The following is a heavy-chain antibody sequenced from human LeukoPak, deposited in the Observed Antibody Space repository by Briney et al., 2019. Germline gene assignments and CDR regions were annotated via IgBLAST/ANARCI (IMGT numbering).Heavy chain of an antibody. CDR2: TRYDGSTK. CDR3: SKDRDSAASDIDV. CDR1: GFTFSSYG. D-gene: IGHD6-13*01. V-gene: IGHV3-30*02. Sequence: GGSLRLSCAASGFTFSSYGMHWVRQAPGKGLEWVAFTRYDGSTKYYADSVNGRFTISRDNSKNTLYLQMNSLRAEDTAMYHCSKDRDSAASDIDVWGRGTTVTVSS. J-gene: IGHJ6*03.